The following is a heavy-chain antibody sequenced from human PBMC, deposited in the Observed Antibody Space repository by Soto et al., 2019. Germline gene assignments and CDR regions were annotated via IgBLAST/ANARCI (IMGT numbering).Heavy chain of an antibody. D-gene: IGHD5-12*01. CDR3: ASEGNLGRWLQPLDF. V-gene: IGHV4-59*01. J-gene: IGHJ4*02. CDR2: IHYNGNT. CDR1: GDSISAYS. Sequence: QVQLQVSGPGLVKPSETLSLTCTVSGDSISAYSWSWVRQPPGKGLEWIGNIHYNGNTKYSPSLKSRVTVSLDRSKYRFSLRLISVTAADTAIYFCASEGNLGRWLQPLDFWGQGTLVTVSS.